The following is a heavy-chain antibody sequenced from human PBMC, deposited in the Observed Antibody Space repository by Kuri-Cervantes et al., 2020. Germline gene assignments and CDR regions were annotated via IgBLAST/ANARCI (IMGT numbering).Heavy chain of an antibody. CDR1: GYTFTGYY. CDR2: ISPSGGST. CDR3: AREESRATYYYDSSGLCFDY. J-gene: IGHJ4*02. Sequence: ASVKVSCKASGYTFTGYYMHWVRQAPGQGLEWMGIISPSGGSTSYAQKFQGRVTMTRDTSTSTVYMELSSLRSEDTAVYYCAREESRATYYYDSSGLCFDYWGQGTLVTVSS. D-gene: IGHD3-22*01. V-gene: IGHV1-46*01.